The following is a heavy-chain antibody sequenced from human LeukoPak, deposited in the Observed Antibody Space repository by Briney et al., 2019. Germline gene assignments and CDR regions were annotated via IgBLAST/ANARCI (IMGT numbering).Heavy chain of an antibody. CDR3: ARGDYKFDAFDI. Sequence: GGSLRLSCAASGFTFSSYGMSWVRQPPGKGLEWVSAISGSGGSTYYAASVKGRFTISRDNSKNTLYLQMNSLRAEDTAVYYCARGDYKFDAFDIWGQGTMVTVSS. CDR1: GFTFSSYG. V-gene: IGHV3-23*01. CDR2: ISGSGGST. D-gene: IGHD4/OR15-4a*01. J-gene: IGHJ3*02.